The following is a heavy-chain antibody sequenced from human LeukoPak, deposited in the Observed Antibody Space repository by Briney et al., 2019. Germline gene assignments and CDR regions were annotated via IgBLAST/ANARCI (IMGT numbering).Heavy chain of an antibody. J-gene: IGHJ4*02. V-gene: IGHV3-23*01. Sequence: GGSLRLSCAASRFTFSTYGMYWVRQAPEKGLEWVSAITGSGGSTFFADSVKGRFTISRDNSKNTLYLQMNSLRAEDTAVYYCAKHKSFGELLTDYWGLGTLVTVSS. CDR1: RFTFSTYG. D-gene: IGHD3-10*01. CDR2: ITGSGGST. CDR3: AKHKSFGELLTDY.